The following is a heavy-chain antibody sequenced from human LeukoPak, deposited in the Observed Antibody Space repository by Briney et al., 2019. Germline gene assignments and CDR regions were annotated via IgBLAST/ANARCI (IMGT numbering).Heavy chain of an antibody. D-gene: IGHD3-3*01. J-gene: IGHJ6*04. CDR1: GGTFSSYA. Sequence: VASVKVSCKASGGTFSSYAISWVRQAPGQGLEWMGGIIPILGTANSTQKFQDRVTITADISTNTAYMELSSRRSEDTAVYFCAGIPVFGVVLHQEPVWGKGTTVTVSS. CDR3: AGIPVFGVVLHQEPV. V-gene: IGHV1-69*10. CDR2: IIPILGTA.